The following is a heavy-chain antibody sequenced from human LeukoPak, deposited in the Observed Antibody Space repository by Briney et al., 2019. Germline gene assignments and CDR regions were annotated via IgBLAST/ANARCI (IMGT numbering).Heavy chain of an antibody. Sequence: SETQSLTCTVSGGSIRSSSYYWGWIRQPPGKGLEWIGSIYYSGSTYYNASLKSRGTISVDTSKNQFSLKLNSVTAADTAVYFCARQVVAVAGTGYFDYWGQGTLVTVSS. D-gene: IGHD6-19*01. J-gene: IGHJ4*02. V-gene: IGHV4-39*01. CDR2: IYYSGST. CDR3: ARQVVAVAGTGYFDY. CDR1: GGSIRSSSYY.